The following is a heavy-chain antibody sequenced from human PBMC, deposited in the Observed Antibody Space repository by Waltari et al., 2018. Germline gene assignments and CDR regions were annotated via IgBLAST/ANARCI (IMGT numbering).Heavy chain of an antibody. CDR1: GGSISSSSYY. CDR2: IYYSGST. Sequence: QLQLQESGPGLVKPSETLSLTCPVSGGSISSSSYYWGWIRQPPGKGLEWIGSIYYSGSTYYNPSLKSRVTISVDTSKNQFSLKLSSVTAADTAVYYCARQPHYYGSGSPLDYWGQGTLVTVSS. V-gene: IGHV4-39*01. J-gene: IGHJ4*02. CDR3: ARQPHYYGSGSPLDY. D-gene: IGHD3-10*01.